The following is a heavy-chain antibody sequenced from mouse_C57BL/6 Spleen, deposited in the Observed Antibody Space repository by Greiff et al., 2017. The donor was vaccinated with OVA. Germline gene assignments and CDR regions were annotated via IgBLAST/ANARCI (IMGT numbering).Heavy chain of an antibody. CDR1: GYTFTDYE. V-gene: IGHV1-15*01. J-gene: IGHJ4*01. D-gene: IGHD1-1*01. Sequence: QVQLKESGAELVRPGASVTLSCKASGYTFTDYEMHWVKQTPVHGLEWIGAIDPETGGTAYNQKFKGKAILTADKSSSTAYMELRSLTSEDSAVYYCTRDGSSQYYYAMDYWGQGTSVTVSS. CDR3: TRDGSSQYYYAMDY. CDR2: IDPETGGT.